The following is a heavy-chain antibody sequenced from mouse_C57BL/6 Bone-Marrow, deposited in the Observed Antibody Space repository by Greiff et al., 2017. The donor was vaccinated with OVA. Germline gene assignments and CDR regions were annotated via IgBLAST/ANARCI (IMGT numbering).Heavy chain of an antibody. V-gene: IGHV2-9-1*01. D-gene: IGHD1-1*01. J-gene: IGHJ2*01. CDR2: IWTDGGT. CDR1: GFSLTSYA. CDR3: AREDYYGSSYIPFFDY. Sequence: VQRVESGPGLVAPSQSLSITCTVSGFSLTSYAISWVRQPPGKGLEWLGVIWTDGGTNYNSALKSRLSISKDNSKSQVFLKMNSLQTDDTARYYCAREDYYGSSYIPFFDYWGQGTTLTVSS.